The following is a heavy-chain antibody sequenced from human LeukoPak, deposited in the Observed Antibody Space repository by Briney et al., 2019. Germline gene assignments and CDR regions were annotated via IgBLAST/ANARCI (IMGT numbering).Heavy chain of an antibody. CDR3: ARDPSGSLNLDL. J-gene: IGHJ4*02. Sequence: GGSLRLSCAASGFTFSSYDMNWVRQAPGKGLEWVSYISSGGKTIYYADSVKGRFTISRDNAKNSLYLQMNSLRAEDTAVYYCARDPSGSLNLDLWGQGGLVTVSS. D-gene: IGHD1-26*01. V-gene: IGHV3-48*03. CDR2: ISSGGKTI. CDR1: GFTFSSYD.